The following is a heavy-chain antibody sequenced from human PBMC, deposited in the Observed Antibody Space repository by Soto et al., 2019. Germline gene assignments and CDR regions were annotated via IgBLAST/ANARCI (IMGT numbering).Heavy chain of an antibody. J-gene: IGHJ6*03. Sequence: QLQLQESGPGLVKPSETLSLTCTVSGGSISSSSYYWGWIRQPPGKGLEWIGSIYYSGSTYYNPSLKSRVTISVDTSKNQFSLKLSSVTAADTAVYYCARHAYSSSSWGDYYYYYMDVWSKGTTVTVSS. CDR3: ARHAYSSSSWGDYYYYYMDV. CDR1: GGSISSSSYY. CDR2: IYYSGST. D-gene: IGHD6-6*01. V-gene: IGHV4-39*01.